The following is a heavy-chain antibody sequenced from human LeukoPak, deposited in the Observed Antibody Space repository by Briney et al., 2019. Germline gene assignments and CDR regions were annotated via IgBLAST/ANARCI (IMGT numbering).Heavy chain of an antibody. V-gene: IGHV5-51*01. J-gene: IGHJ4*02. Sequence: KCGESLKISCKASGYSFTNYWIGWVRQMPGKGLEWMGIIYPGDSDTRYNPSFQGQVSVLADKSINTAYLQWSSLKASDTAMYYCARRDLDYWGQGTLVTVSS. CDR3: ARRDLDY. CDR1: GYSFTNYW. CDR2: IYPGDSDT.